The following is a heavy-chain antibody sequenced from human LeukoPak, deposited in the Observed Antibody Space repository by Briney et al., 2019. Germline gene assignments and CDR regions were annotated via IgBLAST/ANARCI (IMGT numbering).Heavy chain of an antibody. CDR1: GGSISSGGYY. D-gene: IGHD2-2*01. Sequence: SETLSLTCTVSGGSISSGGYYWIWIRQHPRKGLEWIGYIYYSGSTYYNPSLKSRVTISVDTSKNQFSLKLSSVTAADTAVYYCARGVVPAAWGGYFDYWGQGTLVTVSS. J-gene: IGHJ4*02. CDR3: ARGVVPAAWGGYFDY. V-gene: IGHV4-31*03. CDR2: IYYSGST.